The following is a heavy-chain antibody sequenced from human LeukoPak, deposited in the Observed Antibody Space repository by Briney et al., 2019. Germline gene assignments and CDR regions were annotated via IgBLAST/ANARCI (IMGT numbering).Heavy chain of an antibody. D-gene: IGHD2-8*01. J-gene: IGHJ4*02. Sequence: GGSLRLSCAASGFTFDRYWIQSVRHTPGKRMVWVSRINQDRRYITYAASVERRFPISRDTAKNTLFLQLNRLRAEDSAVYYCSRESMVGGALQVWGQGDLVTVSS. V-gene: IGHV3-74*01. CDR3: SRESMVGGALQV. CDR1: GFTFDRYW. CDR2: INQDRRYI.